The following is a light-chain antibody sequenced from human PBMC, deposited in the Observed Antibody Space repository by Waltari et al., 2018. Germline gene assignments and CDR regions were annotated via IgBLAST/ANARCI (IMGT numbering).Light chain of an antibody. CDR2: EVN. V-gene: IGLV2-23*02. Sequence: QSALTQPATVSGPPGQPTTISRPGTSSDVGSYNLVSWYQHHPGRAPNFMIYEVNKRPAWVSHRFYASKAGNTASLTISGLQAEDEADYVCCSYAGTATWVFGGGTKLTVL. CDR1: SSDVGSYNL. J-gene: IGLJ3*02. CDR3: CSYAGTATWV.